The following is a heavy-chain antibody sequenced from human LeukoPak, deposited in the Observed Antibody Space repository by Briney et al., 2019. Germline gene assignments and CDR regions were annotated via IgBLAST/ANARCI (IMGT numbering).Heavy chain of an antibody. D-gene: IGHD6-13*01. CDR2: IYSGGST. CDR3: ARAATLVPAFDI. Sequence: GGSLRLSCAASGFTVSSNYVSWVRQAPGKGLEWVSVIYSGGSTYYADSVKGRFTISRDNSKNTLYLQMNSLRAEDTAVYYCARAATLVPAFDIWGQGTMVTVSS. J-gene: IGHJ3*02. CDR1: GFTVSSNY. V-gene: IGHV3-66*01.